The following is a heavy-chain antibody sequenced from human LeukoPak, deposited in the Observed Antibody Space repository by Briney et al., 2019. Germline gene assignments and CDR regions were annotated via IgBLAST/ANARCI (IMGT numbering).Heavy chain of an antibody. CDR3: AKNYYGSGSYYGSSDY. J-gene: IGHJ4*02. D-gene: IGHD3-10*01. CDR2: ISGSGGST. CDR1: GFTFSSYA. V-gene: IGHV3-23*01. Sequence: GGSLRLSCAASGFTFSSYAMSWVRQAPGKGLDWVSAISGSGGSTYYADSVKGRFTISRDNSKNTLYLQMYSLRAEDTAVYYCAKNYYGSGSYYGSSDYWGQGTLVTVSS.